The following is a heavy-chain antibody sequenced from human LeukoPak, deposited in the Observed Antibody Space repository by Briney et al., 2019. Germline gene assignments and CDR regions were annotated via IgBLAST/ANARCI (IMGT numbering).Heavy chain of an antibody. D-gene: IGHD6-13*01. CDR3: ARVGDIAAAGSYYFDY. V-gene: IGHV4-34*01. J-gene: IGHJ4*02. CDR1: GGSFSGYY. CDR2: INHSGST. Sequence: SETLSLTCAVYGGSFSGYYWSWIRQPPGKGLEWIGEINHSGSTNYNPSLKSRVTISVDTSKNQFSLKLSSVTAADTAVYYRARVGDIAAAGSYYFDYWGQGTLVTVSS.